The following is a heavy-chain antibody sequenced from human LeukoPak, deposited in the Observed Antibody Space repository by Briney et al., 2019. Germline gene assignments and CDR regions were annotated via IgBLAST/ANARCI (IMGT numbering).Heavy chain of an antibody. V-gene: IGHV4-39*01. CDR3: ARHDRGGYSGYVGDY. Sequence: SETLSLTCTVSGDSISSYYWGWIRQPPGKGLEWIGSIYYSGSTYYNPSLKSRVTISVDTSKNQFSLKLSSVTAADTAVYYCARHDRGGYSGYVGDYWGQGTLVTVSS. D-gene: IGHD5-12*01. J-gene: IGHJ4*02. CDR1: GDSISSYY. CDR2: IYYSGST.